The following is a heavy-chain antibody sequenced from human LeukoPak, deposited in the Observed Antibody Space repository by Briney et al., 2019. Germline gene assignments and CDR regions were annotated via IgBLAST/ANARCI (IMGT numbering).Heavy chain of an antibody. CDR2: INPNSGGT. CDR3: ARVYSSSWILPIYYFDY. Sequence: SVKVSCKASGYTFTGYYMHWVRQAPGQGLEWTGWINPNSGGTNYAQKFQGRVTMTRDTSISTAYMELSRLRSDDTAVYYCARVYSSSWILPIYYFDYWGQGTLVTVSS. D-gene: IGHD6-13*01. CDR1: GYTFTGYY. V-gene: IGHV1-2*02. J-gene: IGHJ4*02.